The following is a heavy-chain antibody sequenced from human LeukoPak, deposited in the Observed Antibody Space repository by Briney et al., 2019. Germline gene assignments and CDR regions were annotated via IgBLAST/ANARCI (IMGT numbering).Heavy chain of an antibody. V-gene: IGHV5-51*01. CDR2: IYLGDSDT. J-gene: IGHJ4*02. CDR1: GYNFTSYW. CDR3: AKLGAYSSSWYGFFDF. Sequence: GESLKISCKGSGYNFTSYWISWVRQMPGKGLEWMGIIYLGDSDTRYSPSFQGQVTISADKSISTAYLQWSSLKASDTAMYYCAKLGAYSSSWYGFFDFWGQGSLVTVSS. D-gene: IGHD6-13*01.